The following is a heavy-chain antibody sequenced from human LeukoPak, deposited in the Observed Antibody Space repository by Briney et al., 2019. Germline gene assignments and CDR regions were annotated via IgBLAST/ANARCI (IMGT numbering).Heavy chain of an antibody. Sequence: GGSLRLSCAASGFTFSSYSMNWVRQAPGKGLEWVSYISSSSSTIYYADSVKGRFTISRDNAKNSLYLQMNSLRAEDTAVYYCARGEGPAAFDYWGQGTLVTVSS. V-gene: IGHV3-48*04. CDR2: ISSSSSTI. D-gene: IGHD6-13*01. CDR3: ARGEGPAAFDY. CDR1: GFTFSSYS. J-gene: IGHJ4*02.